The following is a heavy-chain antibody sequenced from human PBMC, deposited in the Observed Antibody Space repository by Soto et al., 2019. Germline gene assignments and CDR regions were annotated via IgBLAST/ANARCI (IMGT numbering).Heavy chain of an antibody. CDR2: ISAYNGNT. CDR1: DYSFTSYG. J-gene: IGHJ5*02. V-gene: IGHV1-18*01. Sequence: ASVKVSCKASDYSFTSYGISWVRQAPGQGLEWMGWISAYNGNTNYAQKLQGRVTMTTDTSTSTAYMELRSLGSDDTAVYYCAWEGYSSSSGFDPWGQGTLVTVSS. CDR3: AWEGYSSSSGFDP. D-gene: IGHD6-13*01.